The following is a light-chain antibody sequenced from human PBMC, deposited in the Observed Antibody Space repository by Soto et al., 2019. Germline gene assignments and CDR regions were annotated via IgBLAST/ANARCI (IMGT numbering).Light chain of an antibody. V-gene: IGLV1-40*01. CDR2: ANT. Sequence: QSALTQPPSVSGAPGQRVTISCTGSSSNIGAGYDVHWYQQLPGTAPKLLIYANTNRPSGVPGRFSGSKSGTSASLAITGLQAEGEADYYCQSYDSSLSGWGVFGTGTKVTVL. CDR3: QSYDSSLSGWGV. J-gene: IGLJ1*01. CDR1: SSNIGAGYD.